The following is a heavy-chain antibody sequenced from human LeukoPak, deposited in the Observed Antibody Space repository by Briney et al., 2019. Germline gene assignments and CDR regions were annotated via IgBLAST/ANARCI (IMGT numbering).Heavy chain of an antibody. V-gene: IGHV1-2*02. J-gene: IGHJ4*02. D-gene: IGHD5-18*01. Sequence: ASVKVSCKASGYTFTGYYMHWVRQAPGQGLEWMGWINPKSGGTNYAQRFQGRVTTTRDTSISSAYMELSRLRSDDAAVYYCVRGGYNYGVDYWGQGTLVTVSS. CDR2: INPKSGGT. CDR1: GYTFTGYY. CDR3: VRGGYNYGVDY.